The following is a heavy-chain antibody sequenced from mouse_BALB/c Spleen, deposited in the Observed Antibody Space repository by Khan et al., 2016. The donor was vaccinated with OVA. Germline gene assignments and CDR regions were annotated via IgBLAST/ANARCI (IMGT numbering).Heavy chain of an antibody. D-gene: IGHD1-1*01. V-gene: IGHV3-2*02. CDR3: ARSLIYYYGSSPY. CDR1: GYSITSDYA. J-gene: IGHJ3*01. CDR2: ISYSGST. Sequence: EVQLQESGPGLVKPSQSLSLTCTVTGYSITSDYAWNWIRQFPGNKLEWMGYISYSGSTSYNPSPKSRISITRDTSKNQFFLQLNSVTTEDTATYYCARSLIYYYGSSPYWGQGTLVTVSA.